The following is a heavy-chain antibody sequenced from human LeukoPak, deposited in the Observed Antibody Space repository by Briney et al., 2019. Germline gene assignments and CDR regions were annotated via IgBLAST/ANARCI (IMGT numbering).Heavy chain of an antibody. Sequence: GGSLRLSCAVSGFIVSSDYMSWVRQAPGKGLEWVSTIYSGGSTYYADSVKGRFTASKDDARKSMYLQMNSLRVEDTAVYYCAKDRANWAIDDWGQGTQVTVSS. CDR1: GFIVSSDY. CDR2: IYSGGST. V-gene: IGHV3-53*01. D-gene: IGHD3-16*01. J-gene: IGHJ4*02. CDR3: AKDRANWAIDD.